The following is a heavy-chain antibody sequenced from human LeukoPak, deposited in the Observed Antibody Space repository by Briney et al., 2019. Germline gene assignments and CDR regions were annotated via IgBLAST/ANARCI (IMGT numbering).Heavy chain of an antibody. D-gene: IGHD4-23*01. CDR2: IYSSGST. CDR3: ARRDHGGTSLYLDY. J-gene: IGHJ4*02. CDR1: GGSHSGSY. V-gene: IGHV4-59*01. Sequence: SETLSLTRTVSGGSHSGSYWSWIRQPPGEGREWIGYIYSSGSTNYNPSLKCRLIMSVAASKNKSSLNLSSATCAATAVSYFARRDHGGTSLYLDYWRRGPLVTVSS.